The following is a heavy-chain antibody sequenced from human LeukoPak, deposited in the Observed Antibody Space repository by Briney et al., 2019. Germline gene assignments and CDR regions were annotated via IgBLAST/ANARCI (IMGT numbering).Heavy chain of an antibody. J-gene: IGHJ4*02. V-gene: IGHV3-48*04. CDR3: ATPPTVTRNY. Sequence: GGSLRLSCAASGFTFSSYGMSWVRQAPGKGLEWVSYISSSGGTIYYADSVKGRFTISRDNAKNSLYLQMNSLRAEDTAVYYCATPPTVTRNYWGQGTLVTVSS. CDR1: GFTFSSYG. D-gene: IGHD4-17*01. CDR2: ISSSGGTI.